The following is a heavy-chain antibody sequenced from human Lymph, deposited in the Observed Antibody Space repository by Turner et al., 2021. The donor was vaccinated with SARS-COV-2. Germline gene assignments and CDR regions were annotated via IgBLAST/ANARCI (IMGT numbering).Heavy chain of an antibody. J-gene: IGHJ4*02. D-gene: IGHD5-18*01. CDR3: ARQLWLRGTFDY. Sequence: QVQLVESGGGVVQPGRSLRLPCAASGFTFSSYGMHWVRQAPGKGLEWVAAIWYDGSNKYYADSVKGRFTISRDNSKNTLYLQMNSLRAEDTAVYYCARQLWLRGTFDYWGQGTLVTVSS. V-gene: IGHV3-33*01. CDR1: GFTFSSYG. CDR2: IWYDGSNK.